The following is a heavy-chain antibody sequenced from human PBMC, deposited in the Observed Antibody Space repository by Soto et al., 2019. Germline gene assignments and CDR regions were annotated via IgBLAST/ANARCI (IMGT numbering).Heavy chain of an antibody. CDR1: GGTFSSYA. CDR3: ASDSSGYYIWSPFDY. J-gene: IGHJ4*02. Sequence: QVQLVQSGAEVKKPGSSVKVSCKASGGTFSSYAISWVRQAPGQGLEWMGGIIPIFGTANYEQKFQGRVTITAHESTSTAYMELSSLRSEDTAVYYCASDSSGYYIWSPFDYWGQGTLVTVSS. V-gene: IGHV1-69*01. D-gene: IGHD3-22*01. CDR2: IIPIFGTA.